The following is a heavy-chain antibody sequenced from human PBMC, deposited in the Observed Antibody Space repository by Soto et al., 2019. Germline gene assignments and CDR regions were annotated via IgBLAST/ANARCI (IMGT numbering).Heavy chain of an antibody. CDR1: GFTFSSYG. CDR2: ISYDGSNK. Sequence: PGGSLRLSCAASGFTFSSYGMHWVRQAPGKGLERVAVISYDGSNKYYADSVKGRFTISRDNSKNTLYLQMNSLRAEDTAVYYCAKGYCSGGSCLPSPVFDDAFDIWGQGTMVTVSS. V-gene: IGHV3-30*18. CDR3: AKGYCSGGSCLPSPVFDDAFDI. J-gene: IGHJ3*02. D-gene: IGHD2-15*01.